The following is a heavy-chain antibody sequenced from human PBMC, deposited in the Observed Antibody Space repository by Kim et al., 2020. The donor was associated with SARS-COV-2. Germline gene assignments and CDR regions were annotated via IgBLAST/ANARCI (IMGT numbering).Heavy chain of an antibody. Sequence: GGSLRLSCAASGCTFSSYAMSWVRQAPGKGLEWVSAISGSGGSTYYADSVKGRFTISRDNSKNTLYLQMNSLRAEDTAVYYCAKDSSGGPVNCFDYWGQGTLVTVSS. J-gene: IGHJ4*02. V-gene: IGHV3-23*01. CDR3: AKDSSGGPVNCFDY. CDR1: GCTFSSYA. D-gene: IGHD6-19*01. CDR2: ISGSGGST.